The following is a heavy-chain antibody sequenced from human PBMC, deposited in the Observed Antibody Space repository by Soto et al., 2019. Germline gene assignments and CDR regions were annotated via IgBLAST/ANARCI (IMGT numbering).Heavy chain of an antibody. CDR1: GFTFSSYW. Sequence: AGGSLRLSCAASGFTFSSYWMSWVRQAPGKGLEWVANIKQDGSEKYYVDSVKGRFTISRDNAKNSLYLQMNSLRAEDTAVYYCARDWELELPYYYYGMDVWGQGTTVTVSS. J-gene: IGHJ6*02. CDR2: IKQDGSEK. D-gene: IGHD1-7*01. CDR3: ARDWELELPYYYYGMDV. V-gene: IGHV3-7*01.